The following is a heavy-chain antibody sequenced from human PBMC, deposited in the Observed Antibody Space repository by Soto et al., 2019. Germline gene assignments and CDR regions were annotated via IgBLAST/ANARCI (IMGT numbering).Heavy chain of an antibody. V-gene: IGHV3-73*01. CDR3: ASHPFYDTSGSLPEY. J-gene: IGHJ4*02. CDR1: GFTFSGSA. Sequence: GGSLRLSCAASGFTFSGSAMHWVRQASGKGLEWVGRIRNKANSYATAYAASVKGRFTISRDDSKNTAYLQMNSLKIEDTAVYYCASHPFYDTSGSLPEYWGQGTLVTVSS. CDR2: IRNKANSYAT. D-gene: IGHD3-22*01.